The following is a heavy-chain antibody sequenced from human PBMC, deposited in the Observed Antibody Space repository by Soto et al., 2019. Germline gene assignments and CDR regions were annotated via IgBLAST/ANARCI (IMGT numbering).Heavy chain of an antibody. J-gene: IGHJ6*02. Sequence: QVQLVESGGGVVQPGRSLRLSCAASGFTFSSYGMHWVRQAPGKGLEWVAVISYDGSNKYYADSVKGRSTISRDNSKNTLYLQMNSLRAEDTAVYYCAKDQLRGVRGVITYYYGMDVWGQGTTVTVSS. D-gene: IGHD3-10*01. CDR1: GFTFSSYG. CDR2: ISYDGSNK. V-gene: IGHV3-30*18. CDR3: AKDQLRGVRGVITYYYGMDV.